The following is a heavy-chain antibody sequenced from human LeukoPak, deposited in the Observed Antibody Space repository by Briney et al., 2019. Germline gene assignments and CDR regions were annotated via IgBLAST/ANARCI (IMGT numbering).Heavy chain of an antibody. V-gene: IGHV4-34*01. CDR1: GGSFSGYY. Sequence: SETLSLTCAVYGGSFSGYYWSWIRQPPGKGLEWIGEINHSGSTNYNPSLKSRVTISVDTSKNQFSLKLSSVTAADTAVYYCARGRKIAARPFRYNWFDPWGQGTLVTVSS. J-gene: IGHJ5*02. CDR3: ARGRKIAARPFRYNWFDP. CDR2: INHSGST. D-gene: IGHD6-6*01.